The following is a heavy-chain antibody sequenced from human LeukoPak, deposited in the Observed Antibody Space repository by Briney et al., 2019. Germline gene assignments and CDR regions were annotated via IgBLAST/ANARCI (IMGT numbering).Heavy chain of an antibody. CDR1: GYTFTGYY. CDR2: INPNSGGT. J-gene: IGHJ4*02. D-gene: IGHD2-2*01. V-gene: IGHV1-2*02. CDR3: ARGPHIVVVPAVAQAGD. Sequence: EASVKVSCKASGYTFTGYYMHWVRQAPGQGLEWMGWINPNSGGTNYAQKFQGRVTMTRDTSISTAYMELSRLRSDDTAVYYCARGPHIVVVPAVAQAGDWGQGTLVTVSS.